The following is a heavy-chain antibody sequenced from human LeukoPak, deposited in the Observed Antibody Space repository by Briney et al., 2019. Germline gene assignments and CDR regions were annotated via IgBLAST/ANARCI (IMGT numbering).Heavy chain of an antibody. V-gene: IGHV1-18*04. D-gene: IGHD6-19*01. J-gene: IGHJ5*02. Sequence: GASVKVSCKASGYTFTSYGISWVRQAPGQGLEWMGWISAYNGNTNYAQKLQGRVTMTTDTSTSTAYMELRSLRSDDTAVYYCARDRFDGWYRHNWLDPWGQGALVTVSS. CDR1: GYTFTSYG. CDR3: ARDRFDGWYRHNWLDP. CDR2: ISAYNGNT.